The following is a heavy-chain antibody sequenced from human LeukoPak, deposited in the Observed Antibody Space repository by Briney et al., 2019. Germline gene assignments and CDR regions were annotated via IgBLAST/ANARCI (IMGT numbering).Heavy chain of an antibody. CDR3: ARDPREGWGSEYSFFDP. V-gene: IGHV3-7*01. CDR2: IKQDGSEK. CDR1: GFTFSSHW. J-gene: IGHJ5*02. Sequence: GGSLRLSCAASGFTFSSHWMSWVRQAPGKGLEWVANIKQDGSEKHYVDSVKGRFTISRDNAKNSLYLQMNSLRAEDTAVYYCARDPREGWGSEYSFFDPWGQGTLVTVSS. D-gene: IGHD5-18*01.